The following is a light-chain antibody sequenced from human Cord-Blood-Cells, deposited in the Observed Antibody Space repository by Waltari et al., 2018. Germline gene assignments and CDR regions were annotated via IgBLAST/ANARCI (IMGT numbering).Light chain of an antibody. Sequence: QSVLTQPPSASGTPGQRVTISCSGSSSNIRSNTVNWYQQLPGTAPKLLIYSNNQRPSGVPDRFSGSKSGTSASLAISGLQSEDEADYYCAAWDDSLRWVFGGGTKLTVL. V-gene: IGLV1-44*01. CDR1: SSNIRSNT. CDR2: SNN. J-gene: IGLJ3*02. CDR3: AAWDDSLRWV.